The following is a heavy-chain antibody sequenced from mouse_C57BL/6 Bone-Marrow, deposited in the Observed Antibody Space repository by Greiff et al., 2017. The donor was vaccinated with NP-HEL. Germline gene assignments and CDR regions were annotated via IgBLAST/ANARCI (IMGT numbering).Heavy chain of an antibody. D-gene: IGHD1-1*01. J-gene: IGHJ2*01. CDR2: IYPRSGNT. Sequence: QVQLQQSGAELARPGASVKLSCKASGYTFTSYGISWVKQRTGQGLEWIGDIYPRSGNTYYIEKFKGKAKLTADKSSSTAYMELRSLTSEDSAVYFCARVDYYGSRNYWGQGTTLTVSS. CDR3: ARVDYYGSRNY. V-gene: IGHV1-81*01. CDR1: GYTFTSYG.